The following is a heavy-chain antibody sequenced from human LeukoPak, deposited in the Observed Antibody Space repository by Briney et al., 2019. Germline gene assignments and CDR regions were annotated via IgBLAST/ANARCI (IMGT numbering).Heavy chain of an antibody. D-gene: IGHD5-18*01. CDR2: ISGISSSV. CDR1: GFIFGSYA. Sequence: GGSLRLSCAASGFIFGSYAMTWVRQVLEKGLECVSSISGISSSVFYADSVKGRFTISRDNSKNTLYLQMNSLRAEDTAIYYCAKKGSSTDPGYTYGYFDYWGQGTLVTVSS. V-gene: IGHV3-23*01. CDR3: AKKGSSTDPGYTYGYFDY. J-gene: IGHJ4*02.